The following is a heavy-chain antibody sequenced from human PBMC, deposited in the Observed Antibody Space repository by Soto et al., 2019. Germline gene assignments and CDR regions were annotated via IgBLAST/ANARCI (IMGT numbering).Heavy chain of an antibody. V-gene: IGHV1-8*01. CDR3: ARGGDLGYCSSTSCSKYYYYYGMDV. CDR1: GYTFTSYE. CDR2: MNPNSGNT. J-gene: IGHJ6*02. Sequence: AAVKVSCKASGYTFTSYEINWVRQATGQGLEGMGWMNPNSGNTGYAQKFQGRVTMTRNTSISTAYMELSSLRSEDTAVYYCARGGDLGYCSSTSCSKYYYYYGMDVWGQGTTVTVSS. D-gene: IGHD2-2*01.